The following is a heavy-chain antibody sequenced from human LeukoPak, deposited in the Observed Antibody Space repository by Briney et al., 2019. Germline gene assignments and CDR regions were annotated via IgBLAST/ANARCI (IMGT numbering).Heavy chain of an antibody. J-gene: IGHJ6*02. CDR1: GFTFSSYG. D-gene: IGHD6-13*01. Sequence: GRSLRLSCAASGFTFSSYGMHWVRQAPGKGLEWVAVIWYDGDNKYYADSVKGRFTISGDNSKNTLYLQMNSLRAEDTAVYYCARDGIAAAGQYYCYGMDVWGQGTTVTVSS. CDR2: IWYDGDNK. CDR3: ARDGIAAAGQYYCYGMDV. V-gene: IGHV3-33*01.